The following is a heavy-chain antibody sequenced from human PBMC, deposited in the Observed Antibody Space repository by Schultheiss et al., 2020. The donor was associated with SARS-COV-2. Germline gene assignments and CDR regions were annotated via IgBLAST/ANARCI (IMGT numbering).Heavy chain of an antibody. CDR3: ARDLPSSSWFDP. D-gene: IGHD6-13*01. Sequence: SETLSLTCTVSGGSISSYYWSWIRQPAGKGLEWIGRIFTSGSTTYNPSLKSRVTMSVDTSKNQFSLKLSSVTAADTAVYYCARDLPSSSWFDPWGQGTLVTVSS. J-gene: IGHJ5*02. CDR1: GGSISSYY. V-gene: IGHV4-4*07. CDR2: IFTSGST.